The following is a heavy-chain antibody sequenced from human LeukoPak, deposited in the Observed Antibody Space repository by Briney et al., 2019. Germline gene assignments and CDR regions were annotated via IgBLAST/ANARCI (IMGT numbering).Heavy chain of an antibody. D-gene: IGHD2-21*01. Sequence: PGGSLRLFCVASGFTFSNYAVHWVRQAPGEGLEWVALISDDGSNKYYTNSVKGRFTISRDNSKNTLYLQMNSLRAEDTAMYYCATRTCGASDFWGQASMVIVS. V-gene: IGHV3-30-3*01. J-gene: IGHJ3*01. CDR2: ISDDGSNK. CDR1: GFTFSNYA. CDR3: ATRTCGASDF.